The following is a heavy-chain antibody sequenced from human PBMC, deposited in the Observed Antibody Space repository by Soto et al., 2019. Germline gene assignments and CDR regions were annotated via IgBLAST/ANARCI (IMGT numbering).Heavy chain of an antibody. D-gene: IGHD6-19*01. Sequence: VQLVESGGGVVQPGRSLRLSCAASGFPFRDYAMHWVRQAPGKGLEWVAVVSHDGRNTHYADSVKGRFTISRDSSKNTVSLEMTSLRAEDTAVYYCAKGGRQWLVTSDFNYWGQGALVTVSS. CDR3: AKGGRQWLVTSDFNY. J-gene: IGHJ4*02. CDR1: GFPFRDYA. V-gene: IGHV3-30*18. CDR2: VSHDGRNT.